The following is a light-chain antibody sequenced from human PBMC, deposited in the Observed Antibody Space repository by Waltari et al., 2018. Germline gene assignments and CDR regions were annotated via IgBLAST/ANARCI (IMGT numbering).Light chain of an antibody. V-gene: IGLV7-43*01. Sequence: QTVVTQEHSLPVSPAGTVTPACASSTGAVTSAYYPNWFQQNPGQTPRALIHSTSVRYSWTPTRFSGSLLGDKAALTLSGVQPEDEADYYCLLYYGGPWVFGGGTKVTVL. CDR3: LLYYGGPWV. J-gene: IGLJ3*02. CDR2: STS. CDR1: TGAVTSAYY.